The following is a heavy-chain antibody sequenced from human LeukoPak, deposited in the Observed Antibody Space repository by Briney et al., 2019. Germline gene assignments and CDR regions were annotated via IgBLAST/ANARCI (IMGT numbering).Heavy chain of an antibody. CDR1: GFTFSSHW. V-gene: IGHV4-59*11. D-gene: IGHD6-6*01. J-gene: IGHJ3*02. CDR3: ARGKYSSSDAFDI. CDR2: AYNSGST. Sequence: PGGSLRLSCAASGFTFSSHWISWIRQPPGKGLEWIGYAYNSGSTNYNPSLKSRIAISVETSKNQFSLKLNSVTAADTAVYYCARGKYSSSDAFDIWGQGTMVTVSS.